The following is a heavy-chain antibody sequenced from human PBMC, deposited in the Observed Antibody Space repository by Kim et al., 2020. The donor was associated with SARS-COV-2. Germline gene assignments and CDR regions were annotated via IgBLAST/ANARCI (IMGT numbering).Heavy chain of an antibody. V-gene: IGHV3-23*01. CDR3: AKGSASSRPYYFDF. CDR2: ITDSGRDT. J-gene: IGHJ4*02. Sequence: GGSLRLSCAGSGPSFTEYAMSWVRQAPGKGLEWVSAITDSGRDTYHAESVRGRFTISRDNSKNTLYLQMHGLTAEDTAIYYCAKGSASSRPYYFDFWGQGALVTVS. D-gene: IGHD6-13*01. CDR1: GPSFTEYA.